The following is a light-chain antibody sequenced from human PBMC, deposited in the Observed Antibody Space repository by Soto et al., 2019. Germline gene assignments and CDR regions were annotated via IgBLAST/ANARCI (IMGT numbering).Light chain of an antibody. CDR1: SGHSSYA. Sequence: QPVRTQSPSASASLGPSVKLTCTLSSGHSSYAIAWHPQQPEKGPRYLMKLNSDGSHSKGDGIPDRYSGSSSGAERYLTNSRLQSEYEADDYGQTGGTDIVVVCGGTKLTVL. CDR3: QTGGTDIVV. CDR2: LNSDGSH. V-gene: IGLV4-69*01. J-gene: IGLJ2*01.